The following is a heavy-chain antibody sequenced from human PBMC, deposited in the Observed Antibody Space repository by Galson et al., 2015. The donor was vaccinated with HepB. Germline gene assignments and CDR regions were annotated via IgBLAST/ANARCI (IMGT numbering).Heavy chain of an antibody. J-gene: IGHJ3*02. Sequence: SLRLYCAASGFTFSSYAMSWVRQAQGKGLEWVSAISGSGGSTYYADSVKGRFTISRDNSKNTLYLQMNSLRAEDTAVYYCAKGLNYGDLSVESDDAFDIWGQGTMVTVSS. CDR3: AKGLNYGDLSVESDDAFDI. CDR1: GFTFSSYA. D-gene: IGHD4-17*01. CDR2: ISGSGGST. V-gene: IGHV3-23*01.